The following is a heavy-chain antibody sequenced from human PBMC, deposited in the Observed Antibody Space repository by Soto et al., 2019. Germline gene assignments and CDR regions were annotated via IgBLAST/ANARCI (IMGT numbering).Heavy chain of an antibody. D-gene: IGHD2-8*01. CDR2: MWSNGNK. CDR1: GFSFSTYG. V-gene: IGHV3-33*01. J-gene: IGHJ4*02. Sequence: QVQLVESGGGVVQPGRSLTLSCAASGFSFSTYGMHWIRQAPGKGLEWVAVMWSNGNKNYADSVKGRFTISRDTSQNILFLQMDSLRAEYTAVYYCARDSLGVPTDFDYWGQGTLVTVSS. CDR3: ARDSLGVPTDFDY.